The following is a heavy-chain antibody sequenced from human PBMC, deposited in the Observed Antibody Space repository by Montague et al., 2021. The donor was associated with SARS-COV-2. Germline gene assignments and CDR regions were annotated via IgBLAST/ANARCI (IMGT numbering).Heavy chain of an antibody. J-gene: IGHJ5*02. CDR2: IYWDEDK. D-gene: IGHD4-17*01. V-gene: IGHV2-5*02. Sequence: PALVKPTQTLTLTCTFSGFPLNTSGEGVGWVRQPPGKALEWLALIYWDEDKRDSPSLKSRSTISKDTTKNEVVLTVANMDTVDTGTYYCARYGDYGSWFDPWGQGTLVTVSS. CDR1: GFPLNTSGEG. CDR3: ARYGDYGSWFDP.